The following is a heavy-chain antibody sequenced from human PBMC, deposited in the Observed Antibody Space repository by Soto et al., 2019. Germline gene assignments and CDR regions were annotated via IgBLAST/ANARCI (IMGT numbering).Heavy chain of an antibody. CDR1: GGSISSGGYY. Sequence: SETLSLTCTVSGGSISSGGYYWSWIRQHPGKGLEWIGYIYYSGSTYYNPSLKSRVTISVDTSKNQFSLKLSSVTAADTAVYYCARVDPYSSGSYNFDYWGQGTLVTVSS. CDR3: ARVDPYSSGSYNFDY. J-gene: IGHJ4*02. V-gene: IGHV4-31*03. D-gene: IGHD3-22*01. CDR2: IYYSGST.